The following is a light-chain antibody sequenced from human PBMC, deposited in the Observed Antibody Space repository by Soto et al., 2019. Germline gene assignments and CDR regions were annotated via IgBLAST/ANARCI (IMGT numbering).Light chain of an antibody. J-gene: IGKJ2*01. CDR3: QQYNNWPYT. CDR2: GAS. CDR1: QSVSSS. V-gene: IGKV3-15*01. Sequence: EKVMTQSPGSLSVSPGDRATLSCRASQSVSSSLAWYQQKPGQAPRLLIYGASTRATGIPARFSGGGSGTEFTLTISSLQSEDFAVYYCQQYNNWPYTFGQGTKLEIK.